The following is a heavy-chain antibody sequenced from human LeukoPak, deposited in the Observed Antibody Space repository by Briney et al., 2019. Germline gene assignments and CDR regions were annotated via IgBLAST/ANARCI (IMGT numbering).Heavy chain of an antibody. V-gene: IGHV4-34*01. CDR2: INHSGST. Sequence: PSETLSLTCAVYGGSFNGYYWSWIRQPPGKGLEWIGEINHSGSTNYNPSLKSRVTISVDTSKNQFSLKLSSVTAADTAVYYCARGPSSILFFFDYWGQGTLVTVSS. J-gene: IGHJ4*02. CDR3: ARGPSSILFFFDY. CDR1: GGSFNGYY. D-gene: IGHD6-6*01.